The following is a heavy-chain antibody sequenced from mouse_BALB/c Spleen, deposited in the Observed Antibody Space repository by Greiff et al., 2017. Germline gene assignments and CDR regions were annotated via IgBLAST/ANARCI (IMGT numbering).Heavy chain of an antibody. CDR2: ISSGGST. V-gene: IGHV5-6-5*01. CDR3: AREGGYPWFAY. Sequence: EVKLVESGGGLVKPGGSLKLSCAASGFPFSSYAMSWVRQPPEKRLEWVASISSGGSTYYPDSVKGRFTISRDNARNILYLQMSILRSENTAMYYCAREGGYPWFAYWGQGTLVTVSA. CDR1: GFPFSSYA. J-gene: IGHJ3*01. D-gene: IGHD2-2*01.